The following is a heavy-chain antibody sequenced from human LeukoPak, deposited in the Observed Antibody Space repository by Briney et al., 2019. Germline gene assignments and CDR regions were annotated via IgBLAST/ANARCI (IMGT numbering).Heavy chain of an antibody. D-gene: IGHD3-10*01. V-gene: IGHV3-48*03. Sequence: PGGSLRLSCVASGFTFSSYEMNWVRQAPGKGLEWVSYISSSGNSIFYADFVKGRFTISRDNAKNSLYLQMNSLRDEDTAVYYCGGIGSSGDPVVDYWGQGTLVTVSS. CDR2: ISSSGNSI. J-gene: IGHJ4*02. CDR1: GFTFSSYE. CDR3: GGIGSSGDPVVDY.